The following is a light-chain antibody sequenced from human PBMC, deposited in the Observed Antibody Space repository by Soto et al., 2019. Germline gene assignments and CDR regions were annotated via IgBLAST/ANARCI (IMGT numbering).Light chain of an antibody. CDR1: QDIKTY. CDR3: QPLHNFHPFS. Sequence: IQLTQSPSSLSASVGDRVSITCRASQDIKTYLAWYQQKQGKAPKLLISGTFTLQRWVPPRFNGSGSGTDFTLAICRLQPEDFATYYCQPLHNFHPFSFGLGTNV. V-gene: IGKV1-9*01. J-gene: IGKJ3*01. CDR2: GTF.